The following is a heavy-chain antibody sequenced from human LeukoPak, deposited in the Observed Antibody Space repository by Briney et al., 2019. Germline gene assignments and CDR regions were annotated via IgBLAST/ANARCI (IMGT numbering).Heavy chain of an antibody. CDR1: GFTFSSYA. Sequence: GGSLRLSCAASGFTFSSYAMSWVRQAPGKGLEWVSAISGSGGSTYYADSVKGRFTISRDNSKNTLCLQMNSLRAEDTAVYYCAKDRRAEVVVVPADYWGQGTLVTVSS. J-gene: IGHJ4*02. CDR2: ISGSGGST. CDR3: AKDRRAEVVVVPADY. D-gene: IGHD2-2*01. V-gene: IGHV3-23*01.